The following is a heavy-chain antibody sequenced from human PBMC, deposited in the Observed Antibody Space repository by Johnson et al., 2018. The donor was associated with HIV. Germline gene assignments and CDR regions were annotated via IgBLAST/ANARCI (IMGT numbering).Heavy chain of an antibody. CDR1: GFTFSGYW. Sequence: VPLVESRGGFVQPGGSLRLSCAASGFTFSGYWMSWVRQAPGKGLEWVANIKQDGSQKYYVDSVKGRFTISRDNAKNSVYLQMNSLRAEDTTVYYCARELGGSSLPFGAFDIWGQGTMVTVSS. V-gene: IGHV3-7*05. J-gene: IGHJ3*02. CDR2: IKQDGSQK. CDR3: ARELGGSSLPFGAFDI. D-gene: IGHD6-13*01.